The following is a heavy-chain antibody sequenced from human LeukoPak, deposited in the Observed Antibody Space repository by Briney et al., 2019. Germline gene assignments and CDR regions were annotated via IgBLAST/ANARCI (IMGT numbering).Heavy chain of an antibody. V-gene: IGHV1-2*02. Sequence: ASVKVSCKASGNTFTDYYMNWVRQAPGQGLEWIGWINPKSGGTNYAQKFQGRVTMTRDTSISTAYMELNRLISDDSAVYYCARDKGGMDVWGQGTTVTVSS. CDR3: ARDKGGMDV. CDR1: GNTFTDYY. J-gene: IGHJ6*02. CDR2: INPKSGGT.